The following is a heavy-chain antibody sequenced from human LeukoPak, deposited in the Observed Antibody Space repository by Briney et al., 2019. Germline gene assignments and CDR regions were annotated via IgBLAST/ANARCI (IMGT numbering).Heavy chain of an antibody. V-gene: IGHV4-59*08. CDR1: GGSISSYY. CDR2: IYYSGST. D-gene: IGHD5-18*01. J-gene: IGHJ4*02. Sequence: SETLSLTCTVSGGSISSYYWSWIRQPPGKGLEWIGYIYYSGSTYYNPSLKSRVTISVDTSKNQFSLKLSSVTAADTAVYYCARAMEGYSYGNDFDYWGQGTLVTVSS. CDR3: ARAMEGYSYGNDFDY.